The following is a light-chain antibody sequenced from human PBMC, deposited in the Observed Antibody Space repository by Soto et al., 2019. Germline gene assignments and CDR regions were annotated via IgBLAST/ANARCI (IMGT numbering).Light chain of an antibody. CDR2: DAS. CDR3: QQSSNWPQVT. CDR1: QSVSSY. J-gene: IGKJ5*01. V-gene: IGKV3-11*01. Sequence: EIVLTQSPATLSLSPGERATLSCRAGQSVSSYLAWYQQKPGQAPRLLIYDASNRATGIPARFSGSGSGTDFTLTISSLEPEDFAVYFCQQSSNWPQVTFGQGTRLEIK.